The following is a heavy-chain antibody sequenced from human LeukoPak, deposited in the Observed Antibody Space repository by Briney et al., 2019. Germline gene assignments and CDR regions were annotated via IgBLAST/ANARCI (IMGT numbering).Heavy chain of an antibody. CDR1: GGSISSYY. Sequence: SETLSLTCTVSGGSISSYYWSWIRQPPGKGLEWIGYIYYSGSTNYNPSLKSRVTISEDTSKNQFSLKLSSVTAADTAVYYCARLGYSYGSYYFDYWGQGTLVTVSS. CDR3: ARLGYSYGSYYFDY. V-gene: IGHV4-59*01. CDR2: IYYSGST. D-gene: IGHD5-18*01. J-gene: IGHJ4*02.